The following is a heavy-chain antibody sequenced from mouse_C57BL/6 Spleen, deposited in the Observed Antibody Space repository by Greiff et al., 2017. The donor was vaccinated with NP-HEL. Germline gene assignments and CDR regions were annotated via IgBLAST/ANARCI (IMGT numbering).Heavy chain of an antibody. CDR3: ARRGNYDYDGAYYAMDY. D-gene: IGHD2-4*01. V-gene: IGHV1-9*01. Sequence: VQLQQSGAELMKPGASVKLSCKATGYTFTGYWIEWVKQRPGHGLEWIGEILPGSGSTNYNEKFKGKATFTADTSSNTAYMQLSSLTTEDSAIYYCARRGNYDYDGAYYAMDYWGQGTSVTVSS. J-gene: IGHJ4*01. CDR1: GYTFTGYW. CDR2: ILPGSGST.